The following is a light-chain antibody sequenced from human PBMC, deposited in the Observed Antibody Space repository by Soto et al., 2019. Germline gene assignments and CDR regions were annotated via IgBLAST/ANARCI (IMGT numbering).Light chain of an antibody. J-gene: IGKJ5*01. Sequence: EIVLTQSPATLSLSPGERATLSCRASQSVSSYLAWYQQKPGQAPRLLIYGASTRATGIPARFSGSGSGTEFTLTISSLQSEDFAVYYCQQYNNWPFFGQGTRLEI. CDR2: GAS. CDR1: QSVSSY. V-gene: IGKV3-15*01. CDR3: QQYNNWPF.